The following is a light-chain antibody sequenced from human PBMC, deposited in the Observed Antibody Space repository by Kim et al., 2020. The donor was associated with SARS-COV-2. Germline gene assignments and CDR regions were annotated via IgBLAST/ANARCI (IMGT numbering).Light chain of an antibody. V-gene: IGLV1-44*01. Sequence: QSVLTQPPSASGTPGQRVTISCSGTTTNIGYNTVSWYHQHPGTAPKLLIYSNDHRPSGVPARFSGSKSGSSASLAISGLQAEDEDEYYCASWDDSLNGIFVFGTGTKVTVL. CDR3: ASWDDSLNGIFV. CDR1: TTNIGYNT. J-gene: IGLJ1*01. CDR2: SND.